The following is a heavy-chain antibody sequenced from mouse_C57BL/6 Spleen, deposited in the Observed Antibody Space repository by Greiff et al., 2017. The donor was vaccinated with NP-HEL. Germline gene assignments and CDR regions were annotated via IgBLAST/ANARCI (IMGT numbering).Heavy chain of an antibody. CDR1: GYTFTSYW. J-gene: IGHJ3*01. CDR3: AGGSTMITTVFAY. D-gene: IGHD2-4*01. Sequence: VKLQQPGAELVRPGTSVKLSCKASGYTFTSYWMHWVKQRPGQGLEWIGVIDPSDSYTNYNQKFKGKATLTVDTSSSTAYMQLSSLTSEDSAVYYCAGGSTMITTVFAYWGQGTLVTVSA. V-gene: IGHV1-59*01. CDR2: IDPSDSYT.